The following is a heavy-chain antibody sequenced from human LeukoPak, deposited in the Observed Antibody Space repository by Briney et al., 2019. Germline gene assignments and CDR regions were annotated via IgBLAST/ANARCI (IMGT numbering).Heavy chain of an antibody. Sequence: ASVKVSCKASGYTFTGYYMHWVRQAPGQGLEWMGWINPNSGGTNYAQKFQGRVTMTRATSISTAYMELSRLTSDDTAVYYCARDGRKTGWGFAILPYYFDSWGQGTMVTVSS. D-gene: IGHD1-26*01. J-gene: IGHJ4*02. CDR1: GYTFTGYY. CDR3: ARDGRKTGWGFAILPYYFDS. CDR2: INPNSGGT. V-gene: IGHV1-2*02.